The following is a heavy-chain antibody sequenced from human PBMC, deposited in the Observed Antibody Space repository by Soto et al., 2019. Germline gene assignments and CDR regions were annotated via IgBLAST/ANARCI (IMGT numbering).Heavy chain of an antibody. V-gene: IGHV4-30-2*01. Sequence: SETLSLTCTVSGGSISSSSYYWSWIRQPPGKGLEWIGYIYHSGSTYYNPSLKSRVTISVDRSKDQFSLKLSSVTAADTAVYYCAGGPGVARNYWGQGTLVTVSS. CDR1: GGSISSSSYY. D-gene: IGHD5-12*01. CDR2: IYHSGST. J-gene: IGHJ4*02. CDR3: AGGPGVARNY.